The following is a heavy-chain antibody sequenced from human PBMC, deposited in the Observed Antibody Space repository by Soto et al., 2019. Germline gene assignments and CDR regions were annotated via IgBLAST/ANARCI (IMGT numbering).Heavy chain of an antibody. Sequence: EVQLLESGGGLVQPGGSLRLSCAASGFTFSSYAMSWVRQAPGKGLEWGSAISGSGGSRYYVYSAKGLFTISRDNSKNTLYLQMNSLRAEDTAVYYCAKDPGEWELLFDYWGQGTLVTVSS. CDR3: AKDPGEWELLFDY. D-gene: IGHD1-26*01. CDR2: ISGSGGSR. CDR1: GFTFSSYA. J-gene: IGHJ4*02. V-gene: IGHV3-23*01.